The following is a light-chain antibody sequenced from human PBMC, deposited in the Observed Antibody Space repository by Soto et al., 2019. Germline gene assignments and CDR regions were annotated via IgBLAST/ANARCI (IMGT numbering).Light chain of an antibody. CDR1: QSVRSN. J-gene: IGKJ1*01. CDR3: QQYNNWPQT. CDR2: DAS. V-gene: IGKV3-15*01. Sequence: EIVMTQSPATLYVSPGERATLSCRASQSVRSNLAWYQQKPGQAPRLLIYDASTRATGIPARFSGSGSGTEFTLTISSLQSEDFAVYYCQQYNNWPQTFGQGTKVEIK.